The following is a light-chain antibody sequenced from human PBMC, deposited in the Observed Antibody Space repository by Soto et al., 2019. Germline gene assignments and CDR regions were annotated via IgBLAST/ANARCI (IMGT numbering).Light chain of an antibody. CDR2: AVS. CDR1: SSDVGGYNY. Sequence: QSALTQPRSVSGSPGQSVTISCTGTSSDVGGYNYVSWYQQHPGKAPKLIIYAVSGRPSGVPDRFSGSKSGNTASLTISGLQADDEADYYCCSYVGGWVFGGGTKLTVL. V-gene: IGLV2-11*01. J-gene: IGLJ3*02. CDR3: CSYVGGWV.